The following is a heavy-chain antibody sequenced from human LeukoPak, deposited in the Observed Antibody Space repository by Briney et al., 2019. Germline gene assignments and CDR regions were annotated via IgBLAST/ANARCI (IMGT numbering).Heavy chain of an antibody. D-gene: IGHD1-26*01. CDR1: GFTFSVTW. V-gene: IGHV3-15*01. CDR2: FKSKAAGGTI. J-gene: IGHJ3*02. Sequence: PGESLRLSCAASGFTFSVTWMSWVRQAPGRRLEWVGRFKSKAAGGTIDYAAPVAGRFTISRDDSKNMLYLQMSSLKTEDTAVYYCTRGAPQADVFDIWGQGTMVTVSS. CDR3: TRGAPQADVFDI.